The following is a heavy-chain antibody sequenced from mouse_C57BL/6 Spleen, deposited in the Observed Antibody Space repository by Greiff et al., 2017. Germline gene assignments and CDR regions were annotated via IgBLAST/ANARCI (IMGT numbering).Heavy chain of an antibody. D-gene: IGHD4-1*01. V-gene: IGHV1-69*01. CDR1: GYTFTSYW. J-gene: IGHJ4*01. CDR3: ARSALTRRGAMDY. Sequence: QVQLQQPGAELVMPGASVKLSCKASGYTFTSYWMHWVKQRPGQGLEWIGEIDPSDSYTNYNQKFKGKSTLTVDKSSSTAYMQLSSLTSEDSAVYYCARSALTRRGAMDYWGQGTSVTVSS. CDR2: IDPSDSYT.